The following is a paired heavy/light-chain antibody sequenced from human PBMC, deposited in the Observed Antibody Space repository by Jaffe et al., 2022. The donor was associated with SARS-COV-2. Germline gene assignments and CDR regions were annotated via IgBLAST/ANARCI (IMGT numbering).Heavy chain of an antibody. J-gene: IGHJ3*01. Sequence: EVQLVESGGDLVQPGGSLRLSCSASGFSFSSNWMHWVRQVPGKGLVWVSRINSDGSGTTYADSVKGRFTISRDNAKNTLYLQMNSLRVEDTAVYYCASEYWGGPASPFNVWGQGTMVTVSS. CDR3: ASEYWGGPASPFNV. D-gene: IGHD2-21*01. CDR1: GFSFSSNW. CDR2: INSDGSGT. V-gene: IGHV3-74*01.
Light chain of an antibody. V-gene: IGKV4-1*01. CDR2: WAS. CDR1: QSVLHSSNSKNY. J-gene: IGKJ2*01. Sequence: DIVMTQSPDSLAVSLGERATINCKSSQSVLHSSNSKNYLGWYRQKPGQPPKLLIYWASTRESGVPDRFSGSGSGTDFTLTISSLQAEDVAVYYCQQYYTVPYTFGQGTKLQIK. CDR3: QQYYTVPYT.